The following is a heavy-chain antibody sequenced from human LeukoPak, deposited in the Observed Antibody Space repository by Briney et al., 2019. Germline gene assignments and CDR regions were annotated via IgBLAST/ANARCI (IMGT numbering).Heavy chain of an antibody. D-gene: IGHD3-10*01. V-gene: IGHV1-46*01. Sequence: ASVKVSCKASGYTFTSYYMHWVRQAPGQGLEWMGIINPSGGSTSYAQKFQGRVTMTRDMSTSTVYMELSSLRSEDTAVYYCASHRFGELSHYYYMDVWGKGTTVTISS. CDR3: ASHRFGELSHYYYMDV. CDR2: INPSGGST. CDR1: GYTFTSYY. J-gene: IGHJ6*03.